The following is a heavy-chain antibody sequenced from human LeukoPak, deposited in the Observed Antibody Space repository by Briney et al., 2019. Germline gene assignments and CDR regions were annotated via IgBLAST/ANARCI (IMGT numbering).Heavy chain of an antibody. CDR2: ISGSGSST. V-gene: IGHV3-23*01. Sequence: GGSLRLSCAASGFTFSSYGMSWVRQAPGKGLEWVSAISGSGSSTYYADSVKGRFTISRDNSKNTLYLQMNSLRAEDTAVYYCAKESAVYYDSSGFEDFDYWGQGTLVTVSS. CDR3: AKESAVYYDSSGFEDFDY. CDR1: GFTFSSYG. J-gene: IGHJ4*02. D-gene: IGHD3-22*01.